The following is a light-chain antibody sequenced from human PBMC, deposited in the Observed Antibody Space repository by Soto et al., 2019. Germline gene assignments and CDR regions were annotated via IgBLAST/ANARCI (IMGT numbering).Light chain of an antibody. Sequence: DIQMTQSPSSLSASVGDRVTITCRANLAWWQQKPGKVPKLLIYAASTLQSGVPSRFSGSGSGTEFTLTISSLQSEDFAVYYCQQYHNWPPITFGQGTRLEIK. CDR3: QQYHNWPPIT. J-gene: IGKJ5*01. CDR2: AAS. V-gene: IGKV1-27*01.